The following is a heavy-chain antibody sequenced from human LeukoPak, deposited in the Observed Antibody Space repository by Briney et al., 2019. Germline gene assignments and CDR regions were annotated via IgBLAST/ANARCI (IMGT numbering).Heavy chain of an antibody. CDR2: IYYSGST. V-gene: IGHV4-59*08. CDR3: VRRSDYWDY. CDR1: GGSISSYY. Sequence: PSETLSLTCTVSGGSISSYYWSWIRQPPGKGLEWIGYIYYSGSTNYNPSLKSRVTISVDTSKNQFSLKLSSVTAADTAVYYCVRRSDYWDYWGQGTLVTVSS. J-gene: IGHJ4*02.